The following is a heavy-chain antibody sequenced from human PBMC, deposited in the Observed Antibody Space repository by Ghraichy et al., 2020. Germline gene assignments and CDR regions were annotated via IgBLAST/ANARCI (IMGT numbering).Heavy chain of an antibody. CDR1: GYTFTGYY. J-gene: IGHJ4*02. CDR2: INPNSGGT. V-gene: IGHV1-2*04. Sequence: ASVKVSCKASGYTFTGYYMHWVRQAPGQGLEWMGWINPNSGGTNYAQKFQGWVTMTRDTSISTAYMELSRLRSDDTAVYYCARGVHSMTTVVMPDYWGQGTLVTVSS. CDR3: ARGVHSMTTVVMPDY. D-gene: IGHD4-23*01.